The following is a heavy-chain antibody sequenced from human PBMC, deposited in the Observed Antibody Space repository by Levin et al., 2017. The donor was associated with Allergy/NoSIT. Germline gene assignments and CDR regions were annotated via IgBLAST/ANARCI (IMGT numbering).Heavy chain of an antibody. CDR1: GFTFSSYW. J-gene: IGHJ6*02. Sequence: GESLKISCAASGFTFSSYWMHWVRQAPGKGLVWVSRINSDGSSTSYADSVKGRFTISRDNAKNTLYLQMNSLRAEDTAVYYCARDGYYYGMDVWGQGTTVTVSS. V-gene: IGHV3-74*01. CDR2: INSDGSST. CDR3: ARDGYYYGMDV.